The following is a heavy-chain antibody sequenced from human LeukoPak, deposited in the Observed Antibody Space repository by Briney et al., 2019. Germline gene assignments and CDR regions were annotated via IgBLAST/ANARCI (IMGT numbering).Heavy chain of an antibody. CDR2: ISAYNGNT. CDR3: ARDVPLIDVVVIASDAFDI. D-gene: IGHD2-21*01. J-gene: IGHJ3*02. CDR1: GYTFTSYG. V-gene: IGHV1-18*01. Sequence: ASVKVSCKASGYTFTSYGISWVRQAPGQGLEWMGWISAYNGNTNYAQKLQGRVTMTTDTSTSTAYMELRSLRSDDTAVYYCARDVPLIDVVVIASDAFDIWGQGTMVTVSS.